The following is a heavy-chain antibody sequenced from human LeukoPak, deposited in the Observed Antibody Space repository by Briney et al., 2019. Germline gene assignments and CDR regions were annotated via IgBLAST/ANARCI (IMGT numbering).Heavy chain of an antibody. J-gene: IGHJ4*02. CDR1: GGSFSGYY. V-gene: IGHV4-34*01. Sequence: KPSETLSLTCAVYGGSFSGYYWSWIRQPPGKGLEWIGEINHSGSTNYNPSLKSRVTISVDTFKNQFSLKLSSVTAADTAVYYCASSPRVSFDYWGQGTLVTVSS. CDR3: ASSPRVSFDY. CDR2: INHSGST.